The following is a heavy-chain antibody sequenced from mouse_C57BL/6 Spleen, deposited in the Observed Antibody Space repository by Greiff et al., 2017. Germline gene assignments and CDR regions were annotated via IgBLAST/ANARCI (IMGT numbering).Heavy chain of an antibody. CDR3: ERWGLYGGDYYAMDY. Sequence: QVQLQQPGTELVKPGASVKLSCKASGYTFTSYWIHWVKQRPGQGLEWIGNINPSNGGTNYNEKFKSKATLTVDKSSSTAYMQLSSLTSEDSAVYYCERWGLYGGDYYAMDYWGQGTSVTVSS. CDR1: GYTFTSYW. CDR2: INPSNGGT. J-gene: IGHJ4*01. D-gene: IGHD1-1*01. V-gene: IGHV1-53*01.